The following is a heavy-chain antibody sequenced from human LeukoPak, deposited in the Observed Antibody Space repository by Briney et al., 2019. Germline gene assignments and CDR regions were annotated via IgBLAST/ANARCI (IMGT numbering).Heavy chain of an antibody. D-gene: IGHD3-10*01. CDR3: ARHYGSGTYPLDY. V-gene: IGHV4-59*08. CDR2: IYYSGST. Sequence: SETLSLTCAVYGGSFSGYYWSWIRQPPGKGLEWVAFIYYSGSTNYNPSLKSRATISVDTSKNQFSLKLNSVTAADTAVYYCARHYGSGTYPLDYWGQGALVTVSS. CDR1: GGSFSGYY. J-gene: IGHJ4*02.